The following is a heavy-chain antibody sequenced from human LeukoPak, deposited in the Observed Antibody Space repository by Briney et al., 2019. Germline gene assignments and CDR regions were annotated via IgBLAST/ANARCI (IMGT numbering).Heavy chain of an antibody. J-gene: IGHJ4*02. V-gene: IGHV3-21*01. CDR3: ARGLYRIAVAGTFEY. CDR1: GFTFSSYS. Sequence: GGSLRLSCAASGFTFSSYSMNWVRQAPGKGLEWVSSISSSSSYIYYADSVKGRFTISRDNAKNSLYLQMNSLRAEDTAVYYCARGLYRIAVAGTFEYWGQGTLVTVSS. D-gene: IGHD6-19*01. CDR2: ISSSSSYI.